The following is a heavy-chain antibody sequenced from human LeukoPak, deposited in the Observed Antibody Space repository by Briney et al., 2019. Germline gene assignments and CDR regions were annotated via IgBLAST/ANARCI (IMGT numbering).Heavy chain of an antibody. CDR3: AKDLIGAYYDSSGYYPDY. CDR2: ISCSGGST. Sequence: GGSLRLSCAASGFTFSSYAMSWVRQAPGKGLEWVSAISCSGGSTYYADSVKGRFTISRDNSKNTLYLQMNSLRAEDTAVYYCAKDLIGAYYDSSGYYPDYWGQGTLVTVSS. J-gene: IGHJ4*02. V-gene: IGHV3-23*01. CDR1: GFTFSSYA. D-gene: IGHD3-22*01.